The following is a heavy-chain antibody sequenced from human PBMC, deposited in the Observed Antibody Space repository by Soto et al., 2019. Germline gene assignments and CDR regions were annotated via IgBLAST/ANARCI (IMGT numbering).Heavy chain of an antibody. V-gene: IGHV4-30-4*01. CDR1: GGSISSGDYY. Sequence: SETLSLTCTVSGGSISSGDYYWSWIRQPPGKGLEWIGYIYYSGSTYYNPSLKSRVTISVDTSKNQFSLKLSSVTAADTAVYYCARGLLGQLPFPMDVWGQGTTVTVS. CDR2: IYYSGST. D-gene: IGHD2-2*01. J-gene: IGHJ6*02. CDR3: ARGLLGQLPFPMDV.